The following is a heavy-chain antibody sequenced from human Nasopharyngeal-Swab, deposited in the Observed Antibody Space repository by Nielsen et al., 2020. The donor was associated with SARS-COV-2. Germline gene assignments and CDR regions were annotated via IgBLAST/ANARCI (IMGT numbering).Heavy chain of an antibody. V-gene: IGHV4-61*02. J-gene: IGHJ2*01. CDR2: IYTSGST. D-gene: IGHD2-21*01. CDR3: ARGRMWHWYFGL. Sequence: SETLSLTCTVSGGSISSGSYYWSWVRQPAGKGLEWIGRIYTSGSTNYNPSLKSRVTISVDTSKNQFSLKLSSVTAADTAVYYCARGRMWHWYFGLWGRGTLVTVSS. CDR1: GGSISSGSYY.